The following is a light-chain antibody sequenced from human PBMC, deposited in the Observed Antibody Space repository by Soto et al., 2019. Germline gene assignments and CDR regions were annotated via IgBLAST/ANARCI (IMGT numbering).Light chain of an antibody. V-gene: IGKV1-39*01. J-gene: IGKJ1*01. CDR2: AAS. Sequence: EIQMTQSPSSLSASVGETVTLTCRASQNIGSYLNWYQQKPGKAPTLLIYAASTMHTGIPARFSGSGSGTDFTLTISRLKPEDFATYYCQQYGSSSKTFGQGTKVDIK. CDR1: QNIGSY. CDR3: QQYGSSSKT.